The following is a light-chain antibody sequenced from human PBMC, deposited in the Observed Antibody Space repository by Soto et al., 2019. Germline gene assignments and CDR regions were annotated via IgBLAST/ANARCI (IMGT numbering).Light chain of an antibody. CDR2: AVS. Sequence: QSVLTQPASVSGSPGQSITISCTGTSSDVGNYDYVSWYQQYPGKAPRLMIYAVSRRPSGISDRFSGSKSGNTASLTISGLQAEDEADYYCTSYTPSSTYGFGTGTKLTVL. CDR1: SSDVGNYDY. V-gene: IGLV2-14*01. J-gene: IGLJ1*01. CDR3: TSYTPSSTYG.